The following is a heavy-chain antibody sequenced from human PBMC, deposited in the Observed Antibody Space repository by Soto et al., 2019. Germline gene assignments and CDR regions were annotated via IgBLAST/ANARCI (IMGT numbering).Heavy chain of an antibody. CDR3: AREGIAVAGHYYYYGMDV. V-gene: IGHV1-18*01. Sequence: ASVKVSCKASGYTFTSYGISWVRQAPGQGLEWMGWVSAYNGNTNYAQKLQGRVTMTTDTSTSTAYMELRSLRSDDTAVYYCAREGIAVAGHYYYYGMDVWGQGTTVTVSS. D-gene: IGHD6-19*01. CDR2: VSAYNGNT. J-gene: IGHJ6*02. CDR1: GYTFTSYG.